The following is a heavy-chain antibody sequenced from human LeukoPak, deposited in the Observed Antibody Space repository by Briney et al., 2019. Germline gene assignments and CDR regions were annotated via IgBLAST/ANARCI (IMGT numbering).Heavy chain of an antibody. CDR3: ARERKTQGITMDQGVPDY. V-gene: IGHV4-31*03. CDR1: GGSISSGGYY. CDR2: IYYSGST. J-gene: IGHJ4*02. Sequence: PSETLSLTCTVSGGSISSGGYYWSWIRQHPGKGLEWIGYIYYSGSTYYNPSLKSRVTISVDTSKNQFSLKLSSVTAADTAVYYCARERKTQGITMDQGVPDYWGQGTLVTVSS. D-gene: IGHD3-10*01.